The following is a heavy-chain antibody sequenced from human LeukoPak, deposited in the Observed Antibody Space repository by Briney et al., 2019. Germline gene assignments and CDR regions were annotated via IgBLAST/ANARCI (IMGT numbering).Heavy chain of an antibody. V-gene: IGHV1-2*02. CDR3: ASPLYSSGWYPEY. D-gene: IGHD6-19*01. CDR1: LYTFTDHY. Sequence: ASVNVSCKASLYTFTDHYIHWVRQAPGQGLEGRGWINPNVGGTNYAQGFQGRVSMTRDQSLSPAYTELSRLRSDDTAVYYCASPLYSSGWYPEYWGQGPLVTVSS. J-gene: IGHJ4*02. CDR2: INPNVGGT.